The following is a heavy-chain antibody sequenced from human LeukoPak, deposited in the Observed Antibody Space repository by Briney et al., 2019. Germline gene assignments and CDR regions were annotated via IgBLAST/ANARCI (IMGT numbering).Heavy chain of an antibody. CDR1: GGSISSYY. J-gene: IGHJ6*03. CDR3: ARVQSLSTVVHRYYYMDV. D-gene: IGHD4-23*01. V-gene: IGHV4-59*01. Sequence: SETLSLTCTVCGGSISSYYWSWIREPPGKGLEWIGDIYYSGSTNYNPSIKIRVTISVATSKNQFSLKLSSVTAADTAVYYCARVQSLSTVVHRYYYMDVWGKGTTVTVSS. CDR2: IYYSGST.